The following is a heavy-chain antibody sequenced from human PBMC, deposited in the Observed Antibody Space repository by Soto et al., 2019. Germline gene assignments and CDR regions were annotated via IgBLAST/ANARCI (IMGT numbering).Heavy chain of an antibody. Sequence: ASVKVSCKASGYTFTGYYMHWVRQAPGQGLGWMGWINPNSGGTNYAQKLQGRVTMTTDTSTSTAYMEMRSLRSDDTAVYYCAREGVPAAIRGGYYYDGMDVWGPGTKVIVSS. J-gene: IGHJ6*02. V-gene: IGHV1-2*02. CDR2: INPNSGGT. D-gene: IGHD2-2*02. CDR1: GYTFTGYY. CDR3: AREGVPAAIRGGYYYDGMDV.